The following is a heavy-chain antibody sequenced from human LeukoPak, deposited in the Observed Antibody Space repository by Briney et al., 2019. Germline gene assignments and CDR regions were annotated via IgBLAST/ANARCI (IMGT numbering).Heavy chain of an antibody. Sequence: GGSLRLSCVVSGITFSSYEMNWVRQAPGKGLEWVAVISYDGSNKYYADSVKGRSTISRDNSKNTLYLQMNSLRAEDTAVYYGARDLIGSSSHWGQGTPVTVSS. J-gene: IGHJ4*02. CDR3: ARDLIGSSSH. V-gene: IGHV3-30*03. D-gene: IGHD2-2*01. CDR1: GITFSSYE. CDR2: ISYDGSNK.